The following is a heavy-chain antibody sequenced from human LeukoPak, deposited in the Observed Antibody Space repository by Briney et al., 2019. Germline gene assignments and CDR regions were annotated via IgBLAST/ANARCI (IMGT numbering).Heavy chain of an antibody. Sequence: PGGSLRLSCAASGFTFSSYGMHWVRQAPGKGLEWVAVIWYDGSNKYYADSVKGRFTISRDNSKNTLYLQMNSLRAEDTAVYYCAKGYSGYDWSLVDYWGQGTLVTVSS. V-gene: IGHV3-30*02. J-gene: IGHJ4*02. CDR2: IWYDGSNK. D-gene: IGHD5-12*01. CDR1: GFTFSSYG. CDR3: AKGYSGYDWSLVDY.